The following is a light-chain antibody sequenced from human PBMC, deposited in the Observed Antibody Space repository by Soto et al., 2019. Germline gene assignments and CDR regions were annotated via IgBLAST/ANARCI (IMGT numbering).Light chain of an antibody. CDR1: QSLLHSDGRAY. CDR2: EVS. J-gene: IGKJ4*01. Sequence: DIVMTQIPLSLSVTPGQPASISCKSSQSLLHSDGRAYLYWYLQKAGQTPQLLIYEVSKRFSGVPDRFSGSGSGTDFTLKISRVEAEDVGFYYCIQSIQLPLTFGGGTKVEIK. CDR3: IQSIQLPLT. V-gene: IGKV2D-29*01.